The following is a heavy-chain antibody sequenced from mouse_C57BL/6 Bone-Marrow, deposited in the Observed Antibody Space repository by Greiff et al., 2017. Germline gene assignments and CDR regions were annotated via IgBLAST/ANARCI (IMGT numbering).Heavy chain of an antibody. V-gene: IGHV1-26*01. CDR2: ISPNDGYT. CDR3: ARDLLGPYFFDY. J-gene: IGHJ2*01. D-gene: IGHD4-1*01. Sequence: EVQLQQSGPELVKPGASVKISCKASGFTFTDYYMTWVHQSHGKSLEWIGDISPNDGYTSYTQKFKGRATLTVDKSCSTAYMELRSLTSEDSAVYYCARDLLGPYFFDYWGQGTTLTVSA. CDR1: GFTFTDYY.